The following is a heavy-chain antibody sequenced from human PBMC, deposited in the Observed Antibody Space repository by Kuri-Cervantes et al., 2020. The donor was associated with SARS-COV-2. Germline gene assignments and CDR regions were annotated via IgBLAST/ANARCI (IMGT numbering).Heavy chain of an antibody. D-gene: IGHD3-22*01. J-gene: IGHJ3*02. CDR3: AKVKAIVVFHNAFDI. CDR1: GFTFSSYW. Sequence: GGSLRLSCAASGFTFSSYWMSWVRQAPGKGLEWVANIKQDGSEKYYVDSVKGRFTISRDNAKNSLYLQMNSLRAEDTAVYYCAKVKAIVVFHNAFDIWAQGPMVTVSS. CDR2: IKQDGSEK. V-gene: IGHV3-7*03.